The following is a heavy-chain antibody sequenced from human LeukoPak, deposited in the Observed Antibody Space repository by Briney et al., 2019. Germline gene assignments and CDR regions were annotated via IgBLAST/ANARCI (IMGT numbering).Heavy chain of an antibody. Sequence: ASVKVSCKASGDTFSSYYMHWVRQAPGQGLEWMGIINPSGGSITYAQMFQGRVTMTGDMSTSTAYMELSSLRSEDTAVYYCARGTPHYYGSGSSSLYLYYYSYMDVWGKGNTVTVSS. V-gene: IGHV1-46*01. CDR1: GDTFSSYY. D-gene: IGHD3-10*01. J-gene: IGHJ6*03. CDR2: INPSGGSI. CDR3: ARGTPHYYGSGSSSLYLYYYSYMDV.